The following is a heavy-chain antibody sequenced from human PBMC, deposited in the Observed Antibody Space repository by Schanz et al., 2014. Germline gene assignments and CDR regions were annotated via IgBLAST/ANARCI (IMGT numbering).Heavy chain of an antibody. CDR1: GGSISSGESY. V-gene: IGHV4-39*07. Sequence: QLQLQESGPGLVKPSETLSLTCTVSGGSISSGESYWGWIRQSPEEGLQYIGSVYFSGTTAYSPSLKGRVTISVDTSKKQFSLNLSSVTAADTAVYYCARGRVVPAAPEFDYWGQGILVTVSS. J-gene: IGHJ4*02. D-gene: IGHD2-2*01. CDR2: VYFSGTT. CDR3: ARGRVVPAAPEFDY.